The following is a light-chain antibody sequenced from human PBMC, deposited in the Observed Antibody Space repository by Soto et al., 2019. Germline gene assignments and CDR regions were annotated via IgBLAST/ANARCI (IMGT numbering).Light chain of an antibody. CDR3: QQYNKWPPWT. CDR1: RALSSN. Sequence: EIVMTQSPATLSVSPGERATLSCRASRALSSNLAWYQQKPGQAPRLLIYGASTRATGIPARFSGSGSGTEFTLTISSLQSEDFAVYYCQQYNKWPPWTFGQGTKVEIK. CDR2: GAS. J-gene: IGKJ1*01. V-gene: IGKV3-15*01.